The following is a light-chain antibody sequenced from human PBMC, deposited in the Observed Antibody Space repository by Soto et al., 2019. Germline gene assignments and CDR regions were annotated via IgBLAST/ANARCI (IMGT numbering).Light chain of an antibody. CDR3: SSFPRSTTVI. V-gene: IGLV2-14*01. Sequence: QSVLTQPASVSGSPGQSITISCTGTSSDVGDYKYVSWYQQRPGKAPKLMIFEVSNRPPGVSNRFSGSKSGNTASLTISWLQAEDEADYYCSSFPRSTTVIFGGGTQLTVL. J-gene: IGLJ2*01. CDR2: EVS. CDR1: SSDVGDYKY.